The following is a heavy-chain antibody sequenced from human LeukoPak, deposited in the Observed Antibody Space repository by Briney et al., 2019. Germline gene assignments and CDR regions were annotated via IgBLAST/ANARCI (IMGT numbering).Heavy chain of an antibody. CDR3: ARHPFNYPFDY. CDR2: IYYTGAT. CDR1: GGSISSYY. D-gene: IGHD1-7*01. Sequence: SETLSLTCTVSGGSISSYYWSWIRLPPGKGLEWIGYIYYTGATYYNPSLKSRVTISVDTSKNQFSLNLTSVTAADTAVYYCARHPFNYPFDYWGQGTLVTVFS. J-gene: IGHJ4*02. V-gene: IGHV4-59*08.